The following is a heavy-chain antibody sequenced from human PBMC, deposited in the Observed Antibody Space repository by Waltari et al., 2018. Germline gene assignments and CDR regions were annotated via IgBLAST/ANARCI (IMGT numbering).Heavy chain of an antibody. Sequence: QVQLVQSGAEVKKPGASVKVSCKASGYTFTSYAMHWVRQDPGQRLEWMGWINAGNGNTKYSQKFQGRVTITRDTSASTAYMELSSLRSEDTAVYYCARLGDSGYDTLPYYYYGMDVWGQGTTVTVSS. CDR2: INAGNGNT. CDR1: GYTFTSYA. J-gene: IGHJ6*02. CDR3: ARLGDSGYDTLPYYYYGMDV. V-gene: IGHV1-3*01. D-gene: IGHD5-12*01.